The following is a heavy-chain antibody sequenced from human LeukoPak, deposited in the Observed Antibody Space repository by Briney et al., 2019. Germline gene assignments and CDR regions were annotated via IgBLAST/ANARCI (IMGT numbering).Heavy chain of an antibody. CDR3: AKDLGGKPYYDYGLDV. CDR2: ISGGGGGT. V-gene: IGHV3-23*01. Sequence: GGSLRLSCAASGFSFSSYAMSWVRQAPGKGLEWVSAISGGGGGTFYADSVKGRFTISRDNAENTLYLQMNSLRAEDTAVYYCAKDLGGKPYYDYGLDVWGQGTTVTVSS. CDR1: GFSFSSYA. J-gene: IGHJ6*02.